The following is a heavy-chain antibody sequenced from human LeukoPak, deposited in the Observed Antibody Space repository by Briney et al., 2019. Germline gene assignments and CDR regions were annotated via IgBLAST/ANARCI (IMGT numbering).Heavy chain of an antibody. Sequence: SGPTLVKPTETLTLTCSFSGYSLSTSGVGVGWIRQPPGKALEWLAVIYWNDDKRYSPSLKSRLTITKDTSKNQVVLTMTNMDPVDTATYYCAHSGRWLIRNWFDPWGQGTLVTVSS. CDR2: IYWNDDK. J-gene: IGHJ5*02. V-gene: IGHV2-5*01. CDR3: AHSGRWLIRNWFDP. CDR1: GYSLSTSGVG. D-gene: IGHD6-19*01.